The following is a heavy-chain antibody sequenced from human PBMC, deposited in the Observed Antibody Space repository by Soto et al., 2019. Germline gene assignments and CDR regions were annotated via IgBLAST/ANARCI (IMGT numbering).Heavy chain of an antibody. CDR1: GGTFNSYA. CDR3: ARDSGACSGGSCDSAFDI. CDR2: IIPIFGTA. J-gene: IGHJ3*02. D-gene: IGHD2-15*01. Sequence: QVQLVQSGAEVKKPGSSVKVSCKASGGTFNSYAISWVRQAPGQGLEWMGGIIPIFGTANYAQKFQGRVTITADESTSTAYTELSSLRSEDTAVYYCARDSGACSGGSCDSAFDIWGQGTLVTVSS. V-gene: IGHV1-69*12.